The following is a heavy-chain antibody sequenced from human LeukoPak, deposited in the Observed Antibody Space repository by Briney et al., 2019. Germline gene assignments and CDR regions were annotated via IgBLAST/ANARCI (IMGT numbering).Heavy chain of an antibody. CDR1: GYTFTTYH. CDR3: ARGLDYGEKSEDY. J-gene: IGHJ4*02. CDR2: IDTSDCNT. D-gene: IGHD4/OR15-4a*01. Sequence: VSVKVSCKSSGYTFTTYHMHWVRQAPGQGLEWVGMIDTSDCNTNYAQKFQDRVTMNSDTSTSTVYMELSSLRSEDTDVYYCARGLDYGEKSEDYWGQGTLVTVSS. V-gene: IGHV1-46*01.